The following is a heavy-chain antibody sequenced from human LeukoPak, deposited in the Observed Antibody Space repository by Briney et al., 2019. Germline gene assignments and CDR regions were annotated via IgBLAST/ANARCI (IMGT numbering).Heavy chain of an antibody. J-gene: IGHJ4*02. CDR3: ARVRGSAWYHDY. CDR2: ITSSSTTI. V-gene: IGHV3-48*01. Sequence: GGSLRLSCAASGFVFSTYGMTWVRQAPGQGLEWVSCITSSSTTIYYADSVKGRFTISRDNAESSLYLQMNSLRAEDTAVYYCARVRGSAWYHDYWGQGTLVTVSS. CDR1: GFVFSTYG. D-gene: IGHD6-19*01.